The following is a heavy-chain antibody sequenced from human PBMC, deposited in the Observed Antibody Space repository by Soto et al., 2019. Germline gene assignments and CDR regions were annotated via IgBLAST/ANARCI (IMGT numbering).Heavy chain of an antibody. CDR3: ARVFGTDYYDYYGMDV. J-gene: IGHJ6*02. V-gene: IGHV3-33*01. D-gene: IGHD3-16*01. Sequence: HPGGSLRLSCAASGFTFSSYGMHWVRQAPGKGLEWVAVIWYDGSNKYYADSVKGRFTISRDNSNNTLYLQMNSLRAEDTAVYFCARVFGTDYYDYYGMDVWGQGATVTVSS. CDR1: GFTFSSYG. CDR2: IWYDGSNK.